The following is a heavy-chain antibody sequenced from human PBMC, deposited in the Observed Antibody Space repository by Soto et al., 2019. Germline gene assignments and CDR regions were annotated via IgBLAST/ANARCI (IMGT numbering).Heavy chain of an antibody. Sequence: GGSLRLSCAASGFTFSSYAMSWVRQAPGKGLEWVSAISGSGGSTYYADSVKGRFTISRDNSKNTLYLQMNSLRAEDTAVYYCAKDLGIVVVVAVVFDYWGQGTLVTVSS. D-gene: IGHD2-15*01. CDR1: GFTFSSYA. CDR3: AKDLGIVVVVAVVFDY. CDR2: ISGSGGST. J-gene: IGHJ4*02. V-gene: IGHV3-23*01.